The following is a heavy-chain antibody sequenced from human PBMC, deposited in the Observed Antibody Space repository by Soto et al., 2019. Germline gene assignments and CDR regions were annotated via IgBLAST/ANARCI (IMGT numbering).Heavy chain of an antibody. CDR1: GGTFSSYA. V-gene: IGHV1-69*13. Sequence: ASVKVSCKASGGTFSSYAISWVRQAPGQGLEWMGGIIPIFGTANYAQKFQGRVTITADESTSTAYMELSSLRSEDTAVYYCARDRVVVAATSWFDPWGQGTLVTVSS. D-gene: IGHD2-15*01. J-gene: IGHJ5*02. CDR2: IIPIFGTA. CDR3: ARDRVVVAATSWFDP.